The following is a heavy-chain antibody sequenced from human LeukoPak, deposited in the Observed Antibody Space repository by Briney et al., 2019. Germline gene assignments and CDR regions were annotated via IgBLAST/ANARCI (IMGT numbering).Heavy chain of an antibody. J-gene: IGHJ2*01. CDR1: GGSISSYY. CDR3: ARERESYWYFDL. Sequence: SETLSLTCTVSGGSISSYYWSWIRQPPGKGLEWIGYIYSRGTTNYNHSLKSRVTILLDTSKNQFSLRLSSVTAADTAVYYCARERESYWYFDLWGRGTLVTVSS. CDR2: IYSRGTT. V-gene: IGHV4-59*01. D-gene: IGHD1-26*01.